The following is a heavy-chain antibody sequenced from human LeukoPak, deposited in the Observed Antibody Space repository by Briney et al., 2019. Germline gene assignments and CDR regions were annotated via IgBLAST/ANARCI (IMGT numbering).Heavy chain of an antibody. CDR1: GGSFSGYC. CDR3: ARRHYGSGSYYASLDY. Sequence: SETLSLTCAVYGGSFSGYCWSWIRQPPGKGLEWIGEINHSGSTNYNPSLKSRVTISVDTSKNQFSLKLSSVTAADTAVYYCARRHYGSGSYYASLDYWGQGTLVTVSS. V-gene: IGHV4-34*01. D-gene: IGHD3-10*01. CDR2: INHSGST. J-gene: IGHJ4*02.